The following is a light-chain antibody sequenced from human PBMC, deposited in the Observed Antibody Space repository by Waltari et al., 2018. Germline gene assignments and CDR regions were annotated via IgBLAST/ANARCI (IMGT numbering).Light chain of an antibody. CDR3: SSFADTNPFV. Sequence: QSALTQPPSASGSPGQSVTISCTGTSSDVGRYNYVSWYQQHPGKAPKLIIYEVTKRPSGVPDRFSGSKSGNAASLTVSGLQAEDEADYYCSSFADTNPFVFGTGTKGIVL. CDR1: SSDVGRYNY. CDR2: EVT. J-gene: IGLJ1*01. V-gene: IGLV2-8*01.